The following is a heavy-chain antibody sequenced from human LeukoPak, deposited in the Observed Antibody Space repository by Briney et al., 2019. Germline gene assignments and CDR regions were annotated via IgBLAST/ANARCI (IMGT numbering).Heavy chain of an antibody. CDR3: AKSVTAAGTYAFDI. CDR2: INGDGSST. Sequence: GSLRLSCAASGFTFTGYWMHWVRQAPGKGLVWVSHINGDGSSTSYADSVKGRFTISRDNAKNTLYLQMNSLRAEDTAVYYCAKSVTAAGTYAFDIWGQGTVVTVSS. D-gene: IGHD6-13*01. J-gene: IGHJ3*02. V-gene: IGHV3-74*01. CDR1: GFTFTGYW.